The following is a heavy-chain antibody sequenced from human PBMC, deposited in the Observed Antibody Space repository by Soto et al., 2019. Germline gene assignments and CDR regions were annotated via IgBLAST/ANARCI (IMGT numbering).Heavy chain of an antibody. CDR3: ARDVPAATLTTVTTRYYFDY. V-gene: IGHV4-34*01. D-gene: IGHD4-4*01. Sequence: SETLSLTCAVYGGSFSGYYWSWIRQPPGKGLEWIGEINHSGSTNYNPSLKSRVTISVDTSKNQFSLKLSSVTAADTAVYYCARDVPAATLTTVTTRYYFDYWGQGTLVTVSS. CDR1: GGSFSGYY. J-gene: IGHJ4*02. CDR2: INHSGST.